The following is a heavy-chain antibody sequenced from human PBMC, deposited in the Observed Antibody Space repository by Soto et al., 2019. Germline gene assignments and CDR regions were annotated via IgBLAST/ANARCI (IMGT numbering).Heavy chain of an antibody. V-gene: IGHV3-48*01. J-gene: IGHJ4*02. Sequence: EVQLVESGGGLVQPGESLRLSCAASGFTFSSYSMNWVRQAPGEGLEWVSYISSRSSTIFYADSVKGRFTISRDNAKNSLYLQMNSLRAEDTAVYYCARIGYSSWIDYWGQGTLVTVSS. CDR1: GFTFSSYS. CDR3: ARIGYSSWIDY. CDR2: ISSRSSTI. D-gene: IGHD6-6*01.